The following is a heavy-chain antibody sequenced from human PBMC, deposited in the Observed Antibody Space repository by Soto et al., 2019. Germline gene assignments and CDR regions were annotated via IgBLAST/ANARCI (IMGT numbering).Heavy chain of an antibody. CDR2: SYYTGRT. D-gene: IGHD2-8*02. V-gene: IGHV4-30-4*01. CDR3: ARGNLDTDSWYNWFDP. J-gene: IGHJ5*02. Sequence: QVQLQESGPGLVEPSQTLSLTCTVSGASVTSGDDYWNWFRQPPGNVLEWIGYSYYTGRTYYNPSLKSRFSISVDADKNQFSLKLTSVTAADTAVYFCARGNLDTDSWYNWFDPWGQGTLVTVSS. CDR1: GASVTSGDDY.